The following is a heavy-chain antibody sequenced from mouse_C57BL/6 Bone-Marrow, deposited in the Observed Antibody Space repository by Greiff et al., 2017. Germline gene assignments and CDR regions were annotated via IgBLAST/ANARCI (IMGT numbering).Heavy chain of an antibody. J-gene: IGHJ1*03. Sequence: EVKLVESGGDLVKPGGSLKLSCAASGFTFSSYGMSWVRQTPDKRLEWVATISSGGSYTYYPASVKGRFTISRDNAKNTLYLQMSSLKSEDTAMYYCARHDGYFWYFDVWGTGTTVTVSS. CDR2: ISSGGSYT. D-gene: IGHD2-3*01. V-gene: IGHV5-6*01. CDR1: GFTFSSYG. CDR3: ARHDGYFWYFDV.